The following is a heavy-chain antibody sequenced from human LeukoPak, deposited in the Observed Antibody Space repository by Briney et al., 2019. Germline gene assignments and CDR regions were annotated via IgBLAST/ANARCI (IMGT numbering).Heavy chain of an antibody. V-gene: IGHV3-23*01. CDR2: ISGSGGST. Sequence: GGSLRLSCAASGFTFSSYAMSWVRQTPGKGLEWVSAISGSGGSTYYADCVRGRITISRDNSKNTLYLQMNSLRAADTAVFYCAKDRIASANIRGWNYWGQATLDPVS. J-gene: IGHJ4*02. CDR3: AKDRIASANIRGWNY. D-gene: IGHD3-3*02. CDR1: GFTFSSYA.